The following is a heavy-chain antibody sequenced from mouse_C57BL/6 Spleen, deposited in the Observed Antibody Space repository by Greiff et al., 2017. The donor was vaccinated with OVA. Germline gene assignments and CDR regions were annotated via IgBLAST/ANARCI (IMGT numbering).Heavy chain of an antibody. CDR1: GFTFSDYG. CDR3: ARGWLPLHAMDY. J-gene: IGHJ4*01. V-gene: IGHV5-17*01. D-gene: IGHD2-3*01. Sequence: DVMLVESGGGLVKPGGSLKLSCAASGFTFSDYGMHWVRQAPEKGLEWVAYISSGSSTIYYADTVKGRFTFSRDNAKNTLFLQMTSLRSEDTAMYYCARGWLPLHAMDYWGQGTSVTVSS. CDR2: ISSGSSTI.